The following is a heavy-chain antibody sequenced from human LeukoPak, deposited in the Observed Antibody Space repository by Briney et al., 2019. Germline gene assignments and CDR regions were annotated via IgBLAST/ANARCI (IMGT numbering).Heavy chain of an antibody. CDR2: INPNSGGT. CDR3: ARDGGNIVVVPAAVEGHWFDP. Sequence: ASVKVSCKASGYTFTGYYMHWVRQAPGQGLEWMGWINPNSGGTNYAQKFQGRVTMTRDTSISTAYMELSRLRSDDTAVYYCARDGGNIVVVPAAVEGHWFDPWGQGTLVTVSS. J-gene: IGHJ5*02. CDR1: GYTFTGYY. D-gene: IGHD2-2*01. V-gene: IGHV1-2*02.